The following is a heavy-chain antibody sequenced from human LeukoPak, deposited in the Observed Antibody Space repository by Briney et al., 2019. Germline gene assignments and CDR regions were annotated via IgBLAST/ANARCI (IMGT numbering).Heavy chain of an antibody. Sequence: ASVKVSCKASGGTFSSYAISWVRQAPGQGLEWMGGIIPIFDTADYAQNFQGRVTITADESTSTAYMELSRLRSEDTAVYYCARFPDSAPRGKSSSSSISDYWGQGTLVTVSS. V-gene: IGHV1-69*13. CDR1: GGTFSSYA. CDR3: ARFPDSAPRGKSSSSSISDY. CDR2: IIPIFDTA. J-gene: IGHJ4*02. D-gene: IGHD6-6*01.